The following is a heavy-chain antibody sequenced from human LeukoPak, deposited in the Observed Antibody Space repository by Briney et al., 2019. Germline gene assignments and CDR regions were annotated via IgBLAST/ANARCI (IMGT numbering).Heavy chain of an antibody. D-gene: IGHD2-15*01. CDR3: ARVFHSGGLLSVFDY. J-gene: IGHJ4*02. Sequence: SETLSLTCTVSGGSISSYYWSWIRQPPGKGLEWIGYIYYSGSTNYNPSLKSRVTISVDRSKNQFSLKLSSVTAADTAVYFCARVFHSGGLLSVFDYWGQGNQVTDSS. CDR2: IYYSGST. CDR1: GGSISSYY. V-gene: IGHV4-59*08.